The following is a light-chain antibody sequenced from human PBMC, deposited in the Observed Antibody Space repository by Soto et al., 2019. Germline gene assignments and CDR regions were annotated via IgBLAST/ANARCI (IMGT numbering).Light chain of an antibody. V-gene: IGKV3-11*01. CDR1: QSVGTY. CDR3: QQRTNWPPLT. J-gene: IGKJ4*01. CDR2: DAS. Sequence: EIVLTHSPATLSLSPGERATLSCRASQSVGTYLAWYQQKPGQAPRLLIYDASNRATGIPARFSGSGSGTDFHLTISGLEPEDFAVYYCQQRTNWPPLTFGGGTKVEIK.